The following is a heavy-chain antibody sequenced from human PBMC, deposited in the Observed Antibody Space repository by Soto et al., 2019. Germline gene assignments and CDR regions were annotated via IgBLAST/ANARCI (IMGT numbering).Heavy chain of an antibody. Sequence: GSLRLSGAASGXTFSSCIMHWVRQAPVKGLEWLAVILYEGSNKYCADSVKGRFTISRDNSKNTRYLQINSLRAEDTAVYYCARDMVTIFGVAFKKYGMDVRGQGTTGTVS. V-gene: IGHV3-33*01. CDR1: GXTFSSCI. J-gene: IGHJ6*02. D-gene: IGHD3-3*01. CDR2: ILYEGSNK. CDR3: ARDMVTIFGVAFKKYGMDV.